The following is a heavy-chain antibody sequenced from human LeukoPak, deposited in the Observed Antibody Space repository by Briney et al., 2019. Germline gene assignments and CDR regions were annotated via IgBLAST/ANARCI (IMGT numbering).Heavy chain of an antibody. Sequence: ASVNVSFKASGYTFPGYHMHWVRQPPGQGLEWMGWIKPNSGGTNYAQKFQGRVTMTRETSISTDYMALSRLRSDDTAVYYCARVDANRYNSCWYYWGQGTLVTVSS. V-gene: IGHV1-2*02. D-gene: IGHD6-19*01. CDR1: GYTFPGYH. CDR3: ARVDANRYNSCWYY. CDR2: IKPNSGGT. J-gene: IGHJ4*02.